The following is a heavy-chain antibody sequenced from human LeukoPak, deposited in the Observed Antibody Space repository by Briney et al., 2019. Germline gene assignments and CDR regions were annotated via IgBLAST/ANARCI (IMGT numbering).Heavy chain of an antibody. CDR2: IYDSGST. D-gene: IGHD3-9*01. CDR1: GGSTSSYY. CDR3: TKGGRRDILTY. V-gene: IGHV4-59*01. Sequence: PSETLSLTCTVSGGSTSSYYWSWIRQPPGKGLEWIGYIYDSGSTNYNPSLKSRVTISVDTSKNQLSLKLTSVTAADTAVYYCTKGGRRDILTYWGQGILVTVSP. J-gene: IGHJ4*02.